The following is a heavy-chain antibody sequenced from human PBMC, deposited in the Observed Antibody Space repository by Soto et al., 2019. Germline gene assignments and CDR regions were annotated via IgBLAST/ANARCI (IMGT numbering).Heavy chain of an antibody. CDR3: AKQTYSTVTDQYYYMDV. J-gene: IGHJ6*03. CDR1: GFTFSSYA. Sequence: PAGSLRLSCAASGFTFSSYAMSWVRQAPGKGLEWVSAISGSGGSTYYADSVKGRFTISRDNSKNTLYLQMNSLRAEDTAVYYCAKQTYSTVTDQYYYMDVWGKRTTVTVS. D-gene: IGHD4-4*01. CDR2: ISGSGGST. V-gene: IGHV3-23*01.